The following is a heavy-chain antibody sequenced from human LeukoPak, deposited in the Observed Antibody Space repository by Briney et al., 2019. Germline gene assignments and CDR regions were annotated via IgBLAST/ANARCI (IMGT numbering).Heavy chain of an antibody. Sequence: PSETLSLTCTVSGGSISSYYWSWLRQPPGKGLEGIGYIYYSGSTNYNPSLKSRVTISVDTSKNQFSLKLSSVTAADTAVYYCARGGGAVVVPAALDYWGQGTLVTVSS. V-gene: IGHV4-59*01. J-gene: IGHJ4*02. D-gene: IGHD2-2*01. CDR1: GGSISSYY. CDR3: ARGGGAVVVPAALDY. CDR2: IYYSGST.